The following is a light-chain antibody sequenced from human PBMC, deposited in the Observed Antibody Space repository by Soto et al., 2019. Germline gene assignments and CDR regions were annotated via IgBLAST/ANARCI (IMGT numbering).Light chain of an antibody. CDR3: SSYAGNDNWV. CDR1: SSDIGIYNF. V-gene: IGLV2-8*01. Sequence: QSALTQPPSASGSPGQSVAISCTGTSSDIGIYNFVSWFQQHPGKAPKLLIYEVYKRPSGVPDRFSASKSGNTASLTISGLQAEDDADYYWSSYAGNDNWVFGGGTKLTVL. J-gene: IGLJ3*02. CDR2: EVY.